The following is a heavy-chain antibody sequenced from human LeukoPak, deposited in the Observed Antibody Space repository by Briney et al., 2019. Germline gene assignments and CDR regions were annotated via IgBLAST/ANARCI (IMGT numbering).Heavy chain of an antibody. CDR2: IWYDGSNK. D-gene: IGHD1-26*01. CDR3: ARGNGYVSGRVDYNWFDP. CDR1: GFTFSSYG. V-gene: IGHV3-33*01. Sequence: PGRSLRLSCAASGFTFSSYGMHWVRQAPGKGLEWVAVIWYDGSNKYYADSVKGRFTISRDNSKNTLYLQMNSLRAEDTAVYYCARGNGYVSGRVDYNWFDPWGQGTLVTVSS. J-gene: IGHJ5*02.